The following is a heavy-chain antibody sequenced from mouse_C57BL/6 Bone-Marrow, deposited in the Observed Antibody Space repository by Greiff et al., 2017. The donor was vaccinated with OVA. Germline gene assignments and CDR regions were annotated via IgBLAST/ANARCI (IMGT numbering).Heavy chain of an antibody. Sequence: QVQLKQPGAELVMPGASVKLSCKASGYTFTSYWMHWVKQRPGQGLEWIGEIDPSDSYTNYNQKFKGKSTLTVDKSSSTAYMQLSSLTSEDSAVYYCARSFYGSSFYFDYGGQGTTITVSS. V-gene: IGHV1-69*01. CDR1: GYTFTSYW. CDR3: ARSFYGSSFYFDY. D-gene: IGHD1-1*01. J-gene: IGHJ2*01. CDR2: IDPSDSYT.